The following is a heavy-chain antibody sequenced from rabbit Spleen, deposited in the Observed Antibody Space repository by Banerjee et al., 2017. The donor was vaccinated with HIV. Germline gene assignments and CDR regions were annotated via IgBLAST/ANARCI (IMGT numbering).Heavy chain of an antibody. V-gene: IGHV1S45*01. CDR1: GLDVSRYW. J-gene: IGHJ4*01. D-gene: IGHD6-1*01. CDR2: KDVVGGTIT. Sequence: QQQLVESGGGLVKPGASLTLTCKASGLDVSRYWICWVRQAPGKGLEWIACKDVVGGTITHYATWAKGRFTISKTSSTTVTLQMTSLTAADTATYFCGRSSDTGYAAYGHGFNLWGQGTLVTVS. CDR3: GRSSDTGYAAYGHGFNL.